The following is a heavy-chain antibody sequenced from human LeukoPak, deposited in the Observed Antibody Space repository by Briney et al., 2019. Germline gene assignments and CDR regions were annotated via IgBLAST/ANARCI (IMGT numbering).Heavy chain of an antibody. D-gene: IGHD6-13*01. CDR1: GGSISSSSYY. J-gene: IGHJ4*02. CDR2: IYYSGST. Sequence: SETLSLTCTVSGGSISSSSYYWGWIRQPPGKGLEWIGSIYYSGSTYYNPSLKSRVTISVDTSENQYSLKLSSVNAADTAVYYCARDLISGIAAAGLDYWGQGTLVTVSS. CDR3: ARDLISGIAAAGLDY. V-gene: IGHV4-39*02.